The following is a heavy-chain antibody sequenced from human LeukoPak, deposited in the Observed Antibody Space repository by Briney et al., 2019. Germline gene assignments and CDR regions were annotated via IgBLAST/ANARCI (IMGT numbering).Heavy chain of an antibody. J-gene: IGHJ4*02. D-gene: IGHD3-22*01. CDR2: VSGSGGST. V-gene: IGHV3-23*01. CDR3: AKDLQVGYYDSSGYWNY. Sequence: PGGSLRLSCAASGFTFSSYAMSWVRQAPGKGLEWVSAVSGSGGSTYYADSVKGRFTISRDNSKNTLYLQMNSLRAEDTAVYYCAKDLQVGYYDSSGYWNYWGQGTLVTVSS. CDR1: GFTFSSYA.